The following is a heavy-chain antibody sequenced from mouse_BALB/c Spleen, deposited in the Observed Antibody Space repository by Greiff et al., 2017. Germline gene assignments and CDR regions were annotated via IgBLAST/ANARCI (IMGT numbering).Heavy chain of an antibody. CDR3: ARNYGNHPYYAMDY. D-gene: IGHD2-1*01. Sequence: EVKLMESGGDLVKPGGSLKLSCAASGFTFSSYGMSWVRQTPDKRLEWVATISSGGSYTYYPDSVKGRFTISRDNAKNTLYLQMSSLKSEDTAMYYCARNYGNHPYYAMDYWGQGTSVTVSS. CDR1: GFTFSSYG. J-gene: IGHJ4*01. CDR2: ISSGGSYT. V-gene: IGHV5-6*01.